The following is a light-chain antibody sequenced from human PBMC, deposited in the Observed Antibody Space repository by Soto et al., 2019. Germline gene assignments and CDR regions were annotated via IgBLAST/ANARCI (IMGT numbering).Light chain of an antibody. J-gene: IGLJ3*02. V-gene: IGLV2-8*01. CDR3: SSYAGRNNWV. CDR2: EVS. Sequence: QSVLTQPPSASGSPGQSVTISCTGTSSDVGGYKYVSWYQQHPGKAPKLMIYEVSKRPSGVPDRFSGSKSGNTASLTVYGLQAEDEADYYCSSYAGRNNWVFGGGTKVTVL. CDR1: SSDVGGYKY.